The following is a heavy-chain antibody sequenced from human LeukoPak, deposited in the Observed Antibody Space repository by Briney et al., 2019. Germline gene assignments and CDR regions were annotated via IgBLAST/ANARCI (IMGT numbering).Heavy chain of an antibody. Sequence: PGGSLRLSCAASGFTFSNHDRHWVRQAPGKGLEWVAFIWYDGSNKYYAASVKGRSTISRDNSKNTLHLQMNIPRADDTAVYYVARDRANDYFDDWGQGTLVTVSS. CDR2: IWYDGSNK. V-gene: IGHV3-33*01. CDR1: GFTFSNHD. J-gene: IGHJ4*02. D-gene: IGHD3-10*01. CDR3: ARDRANDYFDD.